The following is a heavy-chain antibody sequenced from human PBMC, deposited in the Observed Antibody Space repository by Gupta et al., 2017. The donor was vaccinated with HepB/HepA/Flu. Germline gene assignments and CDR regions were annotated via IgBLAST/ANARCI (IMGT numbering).Heavy chain of an antibody. V-gene: IGHV5-51*01. CDR1: GYSFNTYW. J-gene: IGHJ4*02. D-gene: IGHD3-9*01. CDR2: IYPGDSDT. Sequence: EVQLVQSGAEVKKPGESLKISCKGSGYSFNTYWIGWVRQMPGKGLEWMGIIYPGDSDTRYSPSFQGQVTISADKSISTAYLQWGSLKASDTAMYYCVRRIVVTGYAYFDYWGQGTLVTVSS. CDR3: VRRIVVTGYAYFDY.